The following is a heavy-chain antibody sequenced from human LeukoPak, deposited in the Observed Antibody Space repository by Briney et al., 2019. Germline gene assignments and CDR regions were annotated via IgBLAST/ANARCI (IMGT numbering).Heavy chain of an antibody. D-gene: IGHD5-18*01. CDR1: GGSISSSNAY. V-gene: IGHV4-39*01. J-gene: IGHJ4*02. CDR2: IYYSKNA. CDR3: ASPRGFSYGYFDN. Sequence: PSETLSLTCTVSGGSISSSNAYWGWIRQPPGKGLERIGSIYYSKNAYYNPSLKSRVTISTDTSKNQFSLTLGSVSAIDTAVYYCASPRGFSYGYFDNWGQGTLVTVSS.